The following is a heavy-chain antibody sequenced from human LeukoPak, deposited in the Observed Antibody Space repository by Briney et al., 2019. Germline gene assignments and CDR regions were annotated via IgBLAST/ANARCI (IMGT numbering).Heavy chain of an antibody. Sequence: PGGSLRLSCAASGFTFSDYDMHWVRQATGKGLEWVSAIGTAGDTYYTGSVKGRFTISRENAKNSLYLQMNSLRAGDAAVYYCVRVAKERVGGVYYFDCWGQGTPVTVSS. J-gene: IGHJ4*02. CDR3: VRVAKERVGGVYYFDC. D-gene: IGHD1-1*01. CDR2: IGTAGDT. V-gene: IGHV3-13*01. CDR1: GFTFSDYD.